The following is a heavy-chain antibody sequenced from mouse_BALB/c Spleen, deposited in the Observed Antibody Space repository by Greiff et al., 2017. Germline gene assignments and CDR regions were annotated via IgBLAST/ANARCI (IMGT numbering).Heavy chain of an antibody. D-gene: IGHD2-2*01. CDR2: ISNLAYSI. CDR3: ARVYGYDGDGWFAY. J-gene: IGHJ3*01. Sequence: EVKVVESGGGLVQPGGSRKLSCAASGFTFSDYGMAWVRQAPGKGPEWVAFISNLAYSIYYADTVTGRFTISRENAKNTLYLEMSSLRSEDTAMYYCARVYGYDGDGWFAYWGQGTLVTVSA. V-gene: IGHV5-15*02. CDR1: GFTFSDYG.